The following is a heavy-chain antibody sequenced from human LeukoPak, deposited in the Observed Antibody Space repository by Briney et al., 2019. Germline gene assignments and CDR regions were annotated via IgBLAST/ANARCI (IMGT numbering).Heavy chain of an antibody. Sequence: GGSLRLSCAASGFTFSSYWMHWVRQAPGKGLMWVSRINTDGSGTTYADSVKGRFTISRDNAKDTLYLHMNSPRAEDTAVYYCARGGDPWASNSRFDPWGQGTLVTVSS. CDR1: GFTFSSYW. CDR2: INTDGSGT. D-gene: IGHD3-16*01. V-gene: IGHV3-74*01. J-gene: IGHJ5*02. CDR3: ARGGDPWASNSRFDP.